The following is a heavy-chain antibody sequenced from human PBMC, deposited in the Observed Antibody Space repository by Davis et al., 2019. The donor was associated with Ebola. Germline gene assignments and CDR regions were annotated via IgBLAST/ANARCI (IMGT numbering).Heavy chain of an antibody. CDR3: ARSLLYYDILTGRLDAFDI. J-gene: IGHJ3*02. CDR1: GYTFTSYG. D-gene: IGHD3-9*01. V-gene: IGHV1-18*01. CDR2: ISAYNGNT. Sequence: ASVKVSCKASGYTFTSYGISWVRQAPGQGLEWMGWISAYNGNTNYAQKLQGRVTMTTDTSTSTAYMELSSLRSEDTAVYYCARSLLYYDILTGRLDAFDIWGQGTMVTVSS.